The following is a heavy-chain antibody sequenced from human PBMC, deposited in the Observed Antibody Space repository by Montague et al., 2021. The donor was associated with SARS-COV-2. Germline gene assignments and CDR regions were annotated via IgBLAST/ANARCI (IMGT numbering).Heavy chain of an antibody. CDR3: SRGGGMIRGVVDF. J-gene: IGHJ4*02. V-gene: IGHV3-20*01. D-gene: IGHD3-10*01. CDR2: ISRSGGST. Sequence: SLRLSCAASGFTFDDYGMSWVRQAPGKGLEWVCGISRSGGSTAYGDSVKGRFTISRDNAKNSLYLQMNSLRVEDTAFYHCSRGGGMIRGVVDFWGQGILVRVSS. CDR1: GFTFDDYG.